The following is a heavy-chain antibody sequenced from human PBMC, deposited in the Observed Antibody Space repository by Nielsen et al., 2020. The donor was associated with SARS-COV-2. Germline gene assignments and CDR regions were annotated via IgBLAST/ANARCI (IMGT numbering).Heavy chain of an antibody. CDR3: ARATYYYDSSGEDAFDI. J-gene: IGHJ3*02. CDR1: GGSISSYY. CDR2: IYYSGST. D-gene: IGHD3-22*01. Sequence: SATLSLTCTVSGGSISSYYWRWIRQPPGKGLEWIGYIYYSGSTNYYPSLKSRVTISVDTSKNQFSLKLSSVTAADTAVYYCARATYYYDSSGEDAFDIWGQGTMVTVSS. V-gene: IGHV4-59*01.